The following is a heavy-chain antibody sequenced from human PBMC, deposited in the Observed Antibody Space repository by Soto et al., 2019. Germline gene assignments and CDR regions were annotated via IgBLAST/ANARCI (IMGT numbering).Heavy chain of an antibody. Sequence: SETLSLTCTVSGGSISSSSYYWGWIRQPPGKGLEWIGSIYYSGSTYYNPSLKSRVTISVDTSKNQFSLKLSSVTAADTAVYYCASAPTPIPNPLDYWGQGTLVTVSS. J-gene: IGHJ4*02. CDR3: ASAPTPIPNPLDY. D-gene: IGHD4-4*01. V-gene: IGHV4-39*01. CDR1: GGSISSSSYY. CDR2: IYYSGST.